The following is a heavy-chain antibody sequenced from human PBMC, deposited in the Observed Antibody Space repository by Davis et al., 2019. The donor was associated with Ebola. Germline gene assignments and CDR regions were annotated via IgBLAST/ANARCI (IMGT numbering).Heavy chain of an antibody. CDR3: AAGGTGGADNWFDP. Sequence: SVKVSCKPSGFTFTRSAVQWVRQARGQRLESIGWIVVGSGDTNYAQKFQGRATITRDMSTSSAYMELNSLTSEDTAVYYCAAGGTGGADNWFDPWGQGTLVTVSS. CDR2: IVVGSGDT. J-gene: IGHJ5*02. CDR1: GFTFTRSA. D-gene: IGHD2-8*02. V-gene: IGHV1-58*01.